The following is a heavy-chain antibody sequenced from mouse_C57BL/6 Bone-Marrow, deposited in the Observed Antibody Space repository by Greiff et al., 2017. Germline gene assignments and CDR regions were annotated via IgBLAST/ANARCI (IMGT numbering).Heavy chain of an antibody. CDR1: GYTFTSYW. CDR3: ARGGYYGRYARDY. V-gene: IGHV1-59*01. D-gene: IGHD1-1*01. Sequence: QVQLQQSGAELVRPGTSVKLSCKASGYTFTSYWMHWVKQRPGQGLEWIGVIDASDSYTNYNQKFKGKATLTVDTSSSTAYMQLSSLTSEDSAVYYCARGGYYGRYARDYWGQGTSVTVSS. J-gene: IGHJ4*01. CDR2: IDASDSYT.